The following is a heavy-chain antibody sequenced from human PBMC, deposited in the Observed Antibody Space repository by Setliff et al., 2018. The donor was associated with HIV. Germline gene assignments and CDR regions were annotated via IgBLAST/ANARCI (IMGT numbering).Heavy chain of an antibody. D-gene: IGHD1-26*01. CDR3: ARGHSHGYGYSGSYGPFGI. J-gene: IGHJ3*02. CDR2: IIPMFGTL. Sequence: SVKVSCKASGGTFSSYAINWVRQAPGQGLEWMGGIIPMFGTLNFAQKFQGRVTITTDESTSTAYMELNSLGSEDTAVYYCARGHSHGYGYSGSYGPFGIWGQGTMVTVSS. V-gene: IGHV1-69*05. CDR1: GGTFSSYA.